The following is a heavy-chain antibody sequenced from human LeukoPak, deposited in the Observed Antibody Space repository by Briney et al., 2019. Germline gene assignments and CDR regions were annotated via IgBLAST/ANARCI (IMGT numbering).Heavy chain of an antibody. Sequence: GGSLRLSCAASGFTLSSNYMSWVRQAPGKGLEWVSSTSSSDTGTYHADSVTDRLTISSDNSKNTLYLQMNSLRDKDPAVSFCSRRGMLLRDKDSYYYIVVWGKGATVTISS. CDR2: TSSSDTGT. V-gene: IGHV3-23*01. D-gene: IGHD2-8*01. CDR3: SRRGMLLRDKDSYYYIVV. CDR1: GFTLSSNY. J-gene: IGHJ6*03.